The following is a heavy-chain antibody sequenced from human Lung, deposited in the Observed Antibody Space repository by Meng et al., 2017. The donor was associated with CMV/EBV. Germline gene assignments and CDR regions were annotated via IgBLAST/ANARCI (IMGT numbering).Heavy chain of an antibody. J-gene: IGHJ4*02. CDR1: GFTLSYYS. Sequence: GESPKISCAASGFTLSYYSMNWVRQAPGKGLEWVSSISSSSSYIYYADSVKGRFTISRDNAKNSLYLQMNSLRAEDTAVYYCAGFGHRNIWWLGIVGFDYWGQGTLVTVSS. CDR2: ISSSSSYI. CDR3: AGFGHRNIWWLGIVGFDY. V-gene: IGHV3-21*01. D-gene: IGHD2-21*01.